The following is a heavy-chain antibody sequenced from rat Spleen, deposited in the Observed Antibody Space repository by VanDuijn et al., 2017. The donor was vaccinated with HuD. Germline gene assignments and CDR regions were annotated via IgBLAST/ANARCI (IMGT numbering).Heavy chain of an antibody. CDR1: GFTFSDYN. CDR3: ARHLDTY. D-gene: IGHD2-1*01. V-gene: IGHV5-7*01. J-gene: IGHJ2*01. Sequence: EVQLVESGGGLVQPGRSLKLSCAASGFTFSDYNMAWVRQAPKKGLEWVATISYDGSSTYYRDSVKGRFTISRDNAKSTLYLQMDSLRSEDTATYYCARHLDTYWGQGVMVTVSS. CDR2: ISYDGSST.